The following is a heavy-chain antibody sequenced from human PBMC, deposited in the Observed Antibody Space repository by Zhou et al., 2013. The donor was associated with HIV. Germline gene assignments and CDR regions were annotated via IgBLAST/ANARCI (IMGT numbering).Heavy chain of an antibody. J-gene: IGHJ6*02. CDR1: GYTFTSYS. CDR3: ARVVGGIGGGKPLDA. V-gene: IGHV1-18*01. Sequence: QVQLVQSGGEVKKPGASVKVSCKASGYTFTSYSISWVRQAPGQGLEWMGWSSTYNSRANYAQNLQGRLTLTRDISTSTAYMELRSLRSDDTAVYYCARVVGGIGGGKPLDAWGQGTTVIVSS. D-gene: IGHD3-16*01. CDR2: SSTYNSRA.